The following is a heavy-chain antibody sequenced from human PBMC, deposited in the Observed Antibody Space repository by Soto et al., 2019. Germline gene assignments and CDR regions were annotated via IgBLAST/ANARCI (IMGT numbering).Heavy chain of an antibody. V-gene: IGHV3-11*01. D-gene: IGHD6-19*01. Sequence: QVQLVESGGGLVKPGGSLRLSCAASGFTFSDYYMSWIRQAPGKGLEWVSYISSSGSTIYYADSVKGRFTISRDNAKNSLYLQMNSMIAEDTAVYYCARGYSSGWYRYYYGMDVWGQGTTVTVSS. CDR3: ARGYSSGWYRYYYGMDV. J-gene: IGHJ6*02. CDR1: GFTFSDYY. CDR2: ISSSGSTI.